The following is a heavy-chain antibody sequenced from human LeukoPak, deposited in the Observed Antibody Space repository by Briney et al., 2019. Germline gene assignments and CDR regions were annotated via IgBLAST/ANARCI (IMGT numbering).Heavy chain of an antibody. CDR1: GFTGSRYW. CDR3: AGGEGWTAED. CDR2: LKEDGTEQ. Sequence: GGSLRLYCAAAGFTGSRYWMTWVRQAPGQGLEWVATLKEDGTEQHLVESAQGRFTVSRDNTENSVYLQMNSLRVEDTGVYFCAGGEGWTAEDWGQGTQVTVSS. J-gene: IGHJ4*02. V-gene: IGHV3-7*03. D-gene: IGHD3/OR15-3a*01.